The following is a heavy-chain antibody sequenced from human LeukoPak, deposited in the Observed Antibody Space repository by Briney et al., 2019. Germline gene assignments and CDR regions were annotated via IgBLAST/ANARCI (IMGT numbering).Heavy chain of an antibody. Sequence: SETLSLTCTVSGGSISSSNYYWGWIRQPPTKGLEWIGSIYYSGNTYYNPSLKSRVTISVDTSVDTSKNQVSLKLSSATAADTAVYYCARDLGIVGQRDYFDYWGQGTLVTVSS. J-gene: IGHJ4*02. D-gene: IGHD1-26*01. CDR2: IYYSGNT. V-gene: IGHV4-39*02. CDR3: ARDLGIVGQRDYFDY. CDR1: GGSISSSNYY.